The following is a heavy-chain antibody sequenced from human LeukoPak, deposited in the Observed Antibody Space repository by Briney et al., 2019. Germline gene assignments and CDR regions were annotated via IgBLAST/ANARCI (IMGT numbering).Heavy chain of an antibody. D-gene: IGHD2-2*01. CDR3: TRFKYQSFDY. CDR2: IYHSGST. Sequence: SETLSLTCAVSGGSLSSGNWWSWVRQLPGKGLEWIGEIYHSGSTNYNPSLKSRVTISVDKSKNQFTLKLSSVTAADTAVYYCTRFKYQSFDYWGQGTLVTVSS. J-gene: IGHJ4*02. V-gene: IGHV4-4*02. CDR1: GGSLSSGNW.